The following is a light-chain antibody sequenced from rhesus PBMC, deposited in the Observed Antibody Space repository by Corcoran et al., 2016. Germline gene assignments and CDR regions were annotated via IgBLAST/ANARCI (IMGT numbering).Light chain of an antibody. J-gene: IGKJ3*01. CDR3: QHDYGTLFA. CDR1: ENVNNY. V-gene: IGKV1-74*01. Sequence: DIQMTQSPSSLSASVGDRVTITCRASENVNNYLNWYQQKPGKAPKLLIYKASTLQSGVPSRFSGSGSGTDYTFTISSLQPEDVATYCCQHDYGTLFAFGPGTKLDIK. CDR2: KAS.